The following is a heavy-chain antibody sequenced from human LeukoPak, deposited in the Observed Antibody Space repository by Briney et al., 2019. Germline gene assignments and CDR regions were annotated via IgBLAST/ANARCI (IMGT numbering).Heavy chain of an antibody. V-gene: IGHV3-23*01. CDR1: GFTFSNYG. CDR2: ISGNGGAT. CDR3: AKRHNSDTSGYQLDY. J-gene: IGHJ4*02. Sequence: GGSLRLSCAASGFTFSNYGMTWVRQAPGEGLEWISSISGNGGATYYADSVKGRFTISGDNSKNTLNLQLYSLRAEDTAVYYCAKRHNSDTSGYQLDYWGQGTLVTVSS. D-gene: IGHD3-22*01.